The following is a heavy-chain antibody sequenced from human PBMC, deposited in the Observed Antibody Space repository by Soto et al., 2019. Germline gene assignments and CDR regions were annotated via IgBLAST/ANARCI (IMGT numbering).Heavy chain of an antibody. D-gene: IGHD3-3*01. V-gene: IGHV1-8*01. CDR2: MNTNTGNT. J-gene: IGHJ4*02. CDR1: GYTFPEFD. Sequence: QVLLVQSGADVKKPGASVKVSCKTSGYTFPEFDINWVRQAPGQGLEWMGWMNTNTGNTGYAQKFQGRVTMTRDTSISTAHMELRRLRSEDTAVYYCARVVRFFGGHAGYWGQGTLVTVSS. CDR3: ARVVRFFGGHAGY.